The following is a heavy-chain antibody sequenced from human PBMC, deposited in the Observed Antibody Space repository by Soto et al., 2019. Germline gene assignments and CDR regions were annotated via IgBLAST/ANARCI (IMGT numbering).Heavy chain of an antibody. V-gene: IGHV1-18*01. CDR1: GYTFTSYG. CDR3: ARDTGRLVPYYYFGMDV. D-gene: IGHD6-6*01. CDR2: ISAYNGNT. Sequence: ASVKVSCKASGYTFTSYGISWVRQAPGHGLEWMGWISAYNGNTNYAQKLQGRVTMTTDTSTSTAYMELRSLRSDDTAVYYCARDTGRLVPYYYFGMDVWGQGTTVTVSS. J-gene: IGHJ6*02.